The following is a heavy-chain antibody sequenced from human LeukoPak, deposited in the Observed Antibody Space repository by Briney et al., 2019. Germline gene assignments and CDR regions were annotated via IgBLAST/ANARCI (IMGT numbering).Heavy chain of an antibody. CDR3: ARSPLGGSYSYYFDY. Sequence: ASVKVSCKASGYTFTGYYMHWVRQAPGQGLEWMGWINPNSGGTYYAQKFQGRVTMTRDTSISTAYMELSSLRSEDTAVYYCARSPLGGSYSYYFDYWGQGTLVTVSS. CDR2: INPNSGGT. D-gene: IGHD1-26*01. CDR1: GYTFTGYY. J-gene: IGHJ4*02. V-gene: IGHV1-2*02.